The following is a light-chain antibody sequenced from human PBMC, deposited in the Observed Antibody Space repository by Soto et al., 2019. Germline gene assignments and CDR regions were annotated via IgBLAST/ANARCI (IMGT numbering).Light chain of an antibody. CDR3: MQSQQSPPT. CDR2: DAS. Sequence: EIVLTQSPATLSLSPGERATLSCRASQSVSSYLAWYQQKPGQAPRLLIYDASNRATGIPARFSGSGSGTDFTLKIRRVEAEDVGVYYCMQSQQSPPTFGQGTKVEI. J-gene: IGKJ1*01. V-gene: IGKV3-11*01. CDR1: QSVSSY.